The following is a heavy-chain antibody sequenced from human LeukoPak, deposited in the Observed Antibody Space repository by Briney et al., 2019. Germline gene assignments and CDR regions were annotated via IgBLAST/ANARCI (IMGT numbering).Heavy chain of an antibody. CDR2: IYYSGST. Sequence: SETLSLTCTVSGGSISSSSYYWGWIRQPPGKGLEWIGSIYYSGSTYYNPSLKSRVTISGDTSKNQFSLKVSSVTAADTAVYYCARTHGYSYGYFDYWGQGTLVTVSS. CDR3: ARTHGYSYGYFDY. CDR1: GGSISSSSYY. V-gene: IGHV4-39*01. D-gene: IGHD5-18*01. J-gene: IGHJ4*02.